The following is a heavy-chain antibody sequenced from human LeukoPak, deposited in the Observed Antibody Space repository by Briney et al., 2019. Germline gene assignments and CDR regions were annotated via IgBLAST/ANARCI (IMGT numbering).Heavy chain of an antibody. CDR1: GSTNSRRSYT. J-gene: IGHJ4*02. D-gene: IGHD3-16*01. CDR2: TYYSGST. CDR3: ARHYHRPGAAKGETSTFDY. Sequence: PSGALSLPPSVSGSTNSRRSYTWGWLPPPPGKGLAWFWRTYYSGSTYYTPSLKSRVTISVDTSKNQLSLKLSSVTAADSAVYYCARHYHRPGAAKGETSTFDYWGQGTLVTVSS. V-gene: IGHV4-39*01.